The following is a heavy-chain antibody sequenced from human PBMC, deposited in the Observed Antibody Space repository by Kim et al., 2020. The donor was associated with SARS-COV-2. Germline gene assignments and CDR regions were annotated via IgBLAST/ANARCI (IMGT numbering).Heavy chain of an antibody. CDR2: INHSGST. J-gene: IGHJ5*02. CDR1: GGSFSGYY. D-gene: IGHD6-19*01. Sequence: SETLSLTCAVYGGSFSGYYWSWIRQPPGKGLEWIGEINHSGSTNYNPSLKSRVTISVDTSKNQFSLKLSSVTAADTAVYYCARYRGIAVAGWSQRRTTNWFDPWGQGTLVTVSS. V-gene: IGHV4-34*01. CDR3: ARYRGIAVAGWSQRRTTNWFDP.